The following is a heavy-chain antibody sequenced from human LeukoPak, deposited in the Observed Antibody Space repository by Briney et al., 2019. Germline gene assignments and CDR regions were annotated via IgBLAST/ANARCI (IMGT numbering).Heavy chain of an antibody. CDR1: GFTFDDYA. CDR2: ISWNSGSI. D-gene: IGHD6-19*01. Sequence: GGSLRLSCAASGFTFDDYAMHWVRHAPGKGLEWVSGISWNSGSIGYADSVKGRFTISRDNAKNSLYLQMNSLRAEDTALYYCAKDVSSGWYYFDYWGQGTLVTVSS. J-gene: IGHJ4*02. CDR3: AKDVSSGWYYFDY. V-gene: IGHV3-9*01.